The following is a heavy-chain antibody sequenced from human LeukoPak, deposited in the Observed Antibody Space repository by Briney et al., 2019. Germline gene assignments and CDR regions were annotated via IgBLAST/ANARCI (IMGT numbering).Heavy chain of an antibody. Sequence: SETLSLTCAVYGGSFSGYYWSWIRQPPGKGLEWIGEINHSGSTNYNPSLKSRVTISVDTSKNQFSLRLSSVTAADTAVYYCARHSTFYMDVWGEGTTVTVSS. V-gene: IGHV4-34*01. CDR2: INHSGST. CDR3: ARHSTFYMDV. J-gene: IGHJ6*03. D-gene: IGHD2/OR15-2a*01. CDR1: GGSFSGYY.